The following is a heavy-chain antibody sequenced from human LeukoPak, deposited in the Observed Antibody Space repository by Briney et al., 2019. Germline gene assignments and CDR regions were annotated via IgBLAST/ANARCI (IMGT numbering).Heavy chain of an antibody. V-gene: IGHV3-20*04. D-gene: IGHD3-22*01. CDR1: GFTFDDYG. J-gene: IGHJ4*02. CDR3: ASYNYDSSGYYNY. Sequence: GGSLRLSCAASGFTFDDYGMSWVRQAPGKGLEWVSGINWNGGSTGYADSVKGRFTISRDNAKNSLYLQMNSLRAEDTAVYYCASYNYDSSGYYNYWGQGTLVTVSS. CDR2: INWNGGST.